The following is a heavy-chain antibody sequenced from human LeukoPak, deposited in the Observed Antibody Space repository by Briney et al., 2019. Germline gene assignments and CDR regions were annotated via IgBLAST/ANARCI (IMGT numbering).Heavy chain of an antibody. CDR3: ARDPRYYDFWGGYYNEHYYYYYMDV. D-gene: IGHD3-3*01. Sequence: ASVKVSCKASGYTFSGYYIHWVRQAPGQGLEWMGWISPYNGGTNYAQNFQGRITMTRDTAITTAYMELSRLRSDDTAVYYCARDPRYYDFWGGYYNEHYYYYYMDVWGKGTTVTVSS. CDR2: ISPYNGGT. V-gene: IGHV1-2*02. CDR1: GYTFSGYY. J-gene: IGHJ6*03.